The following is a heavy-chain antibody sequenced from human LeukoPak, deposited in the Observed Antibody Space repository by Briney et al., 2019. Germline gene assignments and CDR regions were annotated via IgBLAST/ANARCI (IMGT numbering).Heavy chain of an antibody. D-gene: IGHD6-19*01. CDR3: ARDQTLIAVAGNDAFDI. CDR2: ISAYNGNT. Sequence: ASVKVSCKASGYTFTSYGISWVRQAPGQGLEWMGWISAYNGNTNYAQKLQGRVTMTTDTSTSTAYMELRGLRSDDTAVYYCARDQTLIAVAGNDAFDIWGQGTMVTVSS. CDR1: GYTFTSYG. J-gene: IGHJ3*02. V-gene: IGHV1-18*01.